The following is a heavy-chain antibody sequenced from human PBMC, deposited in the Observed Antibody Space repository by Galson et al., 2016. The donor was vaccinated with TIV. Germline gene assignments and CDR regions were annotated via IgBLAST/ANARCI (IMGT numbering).Heavy chain of an antibody. D-gene: IGHD3-3*01. CDR2: ISYDGTNK. CDR3: ASGLTIFGVVTTRNGMDV. CDR1: GFTFTTYA. Sequence: SLRLSCAASGFTFTTYAMHWVRQAPGKGLEWVAVISYDGTNKYYADSVKGRFTISRDNSKNTLYLQLNSLRRVDTAVYYCASGLTIFGVVTTRNGMDVWGQATTVTVSS. J-gene: IGHJ6*02. V-gene: IGHV3-30-3*01.